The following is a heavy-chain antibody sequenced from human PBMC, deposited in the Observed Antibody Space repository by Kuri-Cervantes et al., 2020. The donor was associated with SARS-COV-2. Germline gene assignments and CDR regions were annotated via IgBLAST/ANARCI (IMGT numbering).Heavy chain of an antibody. J-gene: IGHJ6*03. CDR3: ARLGGAARTGYYYYYYMDV. D-gene: IGHD6-6*01. CDR2: ISAYNGNT. V-gene: IGHV1-18*01. CDR1: GYTFTSYG. Sequence: ASVKVSCKASGYTFTSYGISWVRQAPGQGLEWMGWISAYNGNTNYAQKLQGRVTMTTDTSTSTAYMELRSLGSEDTAVYYCARLGGAARTGYYYYYYMDVWGKGTTVTVSS.